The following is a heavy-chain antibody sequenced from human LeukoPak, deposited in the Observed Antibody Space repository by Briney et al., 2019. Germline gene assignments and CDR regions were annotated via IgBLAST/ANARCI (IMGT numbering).Heavy chain of an antibody. J-gene: IGHJ4*02. D-gene: IGHD6-19*01. Sequence: GGSLRLSCAASGFTFSSYSMNWVRQAPGKGLEWVSSISSSSSYIYYADSVKGRFTISRDNAKNSLYLQMNSLRAEDTAVYYCARVGIAVAGYYFDYWGQGTLVTVSS. CDR1: GFTFSSYS. CDR2: ISSSSSYI. CDR3: ARVGIAVAGYYFDY. V-gene: IGHV3-21*01.